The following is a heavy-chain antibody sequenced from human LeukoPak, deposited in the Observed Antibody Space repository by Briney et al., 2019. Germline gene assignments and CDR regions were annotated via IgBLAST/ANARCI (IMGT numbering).Heavy chain of an antibody. CDR3: ARAYRLTSPRGFDP. V-gene: IGHV4-59*01. CDR2: IFYTGDT. D-gene: IGHD3-16*02. Sequence: PSETLSLTCTVSGGFISGYYWNWIRQSPGKGLEWIGYIFYTGDTDYNPSLRSRVTMSVDRSNNRFSLQLASVTTADSAFYYCARAYRLTSPRGFDPWGPGILVTVSS. J-gene: IGHJ5*02. CDR1: GGFISGYY.